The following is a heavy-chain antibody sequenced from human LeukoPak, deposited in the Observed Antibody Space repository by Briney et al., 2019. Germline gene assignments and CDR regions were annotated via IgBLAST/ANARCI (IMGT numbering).Heavy chain of an antibody. V-gene: IGHV3-11*06. J-gene: IGHJ5*02. CDR2: ISSSSSYT. CDR3: ARDQTTVTTNWFDP. CDR1: GFTFSDYY. D-gene: IGHD4-17*01. Sequence: GGSLRLSCAASGFTFSDYYMRWIRQTPGKGLEWVSYISSSSSYTNYADSVKGRFTISRDNAKNSLYLQVNSLRAEDTAVYYCARDQTTVTTNWFDPWGQGTLVIVSS.